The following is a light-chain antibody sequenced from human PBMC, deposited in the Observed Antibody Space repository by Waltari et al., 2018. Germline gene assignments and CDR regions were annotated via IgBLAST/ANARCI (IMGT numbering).Light chain of an antibody. Sequence: QSALTQPASVSGSPGPSITFPCTGAFSDVGACDYVSWYQQLPGRAPKLLIYDVSHRPSGVSDRLSGSKSGNTASLTISGLQPEDEADYYCSSYTTRGTWVFGGGTKLTVL. V-gene: IGLV2-14*03. J-gene: IGLJ3*02. CDR1: FSDVGACDY. CDR3: SSYTTRGTWV. CDR2: DVS.